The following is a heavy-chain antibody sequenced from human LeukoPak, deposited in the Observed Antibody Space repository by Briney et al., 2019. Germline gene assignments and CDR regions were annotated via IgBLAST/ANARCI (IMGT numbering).Heavy chain of an antibody. CDR2: ISGSGGST. J-gene: IGHJ4*02. Sequence: GGSLRLSCAASGFTFGSCAMSWVRQAPGKGLEWVPAISGSGGSTYYADSVKGRFTISRDNSKNTLYLQMNSLRAEDTAVYYCAKVDSSGYPFDYWGQGTLVTVSS. CDR3: AKVDSSGYPFDY. CDR1: GFTFGSCA. D-gene: IGHD3-22*01. V-gene: IGHV3-23*01.